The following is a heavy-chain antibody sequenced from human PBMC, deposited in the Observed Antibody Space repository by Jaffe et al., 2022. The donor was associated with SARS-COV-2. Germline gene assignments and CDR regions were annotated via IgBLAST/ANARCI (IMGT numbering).Heavy chain of an antibody. Sequence: QVQLQESGPGLVKPSETLSLTCTVSGGSISSYYWSWIRQPPGKGLEWIGYIYYSGSTNYNPSLKSRVTISVDTSKNQFSLKLSSVTAADTAVYYCARAESGYGPFDYWGQGTLVTVSS. J-gene: IGHJ4*02. CDR1: GGSISSYY. V-gene: IGHV4-59*01. D-gene: IGHD5-12*01. CDR3: ARAESGYGPFDY. CDR2: IYYSGST.